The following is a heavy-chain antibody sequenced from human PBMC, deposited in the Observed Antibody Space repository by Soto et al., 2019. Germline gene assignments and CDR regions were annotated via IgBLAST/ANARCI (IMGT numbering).Heavy chain of an antibody. J-gene: IGHJ5*02. CDR3: ARDSGVVTAAPYNWFDP. V-gene: IGHV1-46*01. CDR2: INPSGGST. CDR1: GYTFSSYY. D-gene: IGHD2-2*01. Sequence: QVPLVQSGAEVKKPGASVKGSCKTSGYTFSSYYMHWVRQAPGQGLEWMGVINPSGGSTTYAQRFEGRLTMTRDTSTSTVYMERSSLRSDDTAVYYCARDSGVVTAAPYNWFDPWGQGTLVTVFS.